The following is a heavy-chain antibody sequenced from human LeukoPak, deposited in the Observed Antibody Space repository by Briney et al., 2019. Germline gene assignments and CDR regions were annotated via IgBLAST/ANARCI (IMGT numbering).Heavy chain of an antibody. CDR1: GFTFSSSW. V-gene: IGHV3-7*01. CDR3: ARAKDKCFNP. CDR2: IKQDGSGK. J-gene: IGHJ5*02. Sequence: EGSLRLSCAASGFTFSSSWMSWVRQAPGKGLEWVAEIKQDGSGKFYVDSVKGRFTISRDNAKNSLYLEMNSLRNEDTAVYHCARAKDKCFNPWGQGTLVTVSS.